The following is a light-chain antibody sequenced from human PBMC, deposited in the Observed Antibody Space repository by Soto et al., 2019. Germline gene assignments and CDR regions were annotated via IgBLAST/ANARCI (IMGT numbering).Light chain of an antibody. J-gene: IGKJ3*01. V-gene: IGKV3D-20*01. CDR3: QQYGSSLFT. Sequence: EIVLTQSPATLSLSPGERATLSCGASQRVSSSYLAWYQQKPGLAPRLLIYDASSRATGIPDRFSGSGSGTDFTLTISRLEPEDFAVYYCQQYGSSLFTFGPGTKVDIK. CDR2: DAS. CDR1: QRVSSSY.